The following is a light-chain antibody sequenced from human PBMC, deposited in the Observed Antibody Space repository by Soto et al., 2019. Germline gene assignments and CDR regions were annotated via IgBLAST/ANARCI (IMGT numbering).Light chain of an antibody. Sequence: EIVLTQSPATLSLSPGERATLSCRTSQTIRGLLNWYQQRPGQAPRLLIYDTSNRATDIPARFSGSGSGTDFIHTLSSLDPEDFGVYFCQQRHHWPITFGQGTRLDIK. V-gene: IGKV3-11*01. CDR1: QTIRGL. CDR3: QQRHHWPIT. CDR2: DTS. J-gene: IGKJ5*01.